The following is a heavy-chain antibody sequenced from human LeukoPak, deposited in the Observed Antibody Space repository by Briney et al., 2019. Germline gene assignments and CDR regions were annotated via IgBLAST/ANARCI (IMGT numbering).Heavy chain of an antibody. J-gene: IGHJ4*02. CDR3: ARRVRVGFREGSFDY. CDR1: GGSVSSGNYY. D-gene: IGHD1-26*01. V-gene: IGHV4-39*01. CDR2: IYYSGTT. Sequence: PSETLSLTCTVSGGSVSSGNYYWSWIRQSPGKGLEWIGNIYYSGTTYYNPSLKSRVTISVDTSKNQFSLKLSSVTAADTAVYYCARRVRVGFREGSFDYWGQGTLLTVSS.